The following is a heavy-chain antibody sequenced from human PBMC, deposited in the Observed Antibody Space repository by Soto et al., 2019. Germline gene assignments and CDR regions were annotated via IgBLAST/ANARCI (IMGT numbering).Heavy chain of an antibody. Sequence: PGGSLRLSCEVSGFTFSSYAMSWVRQAPGKGLEWVASISGNSDSTQYADSVKARFIISRDKSKKTWYLQLNSLRAEDTAIYYCATLPRVPSVRFYYYDMDVWGQGTAVTVSS. CDR2: ISGNSDST. J-gene: IGHJ6*02. V-gene: IGHV3-23*01. CDR1: GFTFSSYA. D-gene: IGHD2-2*01. CDR3: ATLPRVPSVRFYYYDMDV.